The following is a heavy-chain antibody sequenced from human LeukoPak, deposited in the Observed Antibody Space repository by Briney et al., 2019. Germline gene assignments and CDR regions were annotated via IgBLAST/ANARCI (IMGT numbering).Heavy chain of an antibody. CDR2: ISSSGNTI. CDR3: AKFPAYDSSGRYYFDY. Sequence: PGGSLRLSCAASGFTFSSYEMNWVRQAPGKGLEWVSYISSSGNTIYHADSVKGRFTISRDNSKNTLYLQMNSLRAEETAVYYCAKFPAYDSSGRYYFDYWGQGTLVTVSS. D-gene: IGHD3-22*01. J-gene: IGHJ4*02. V-gene: IGHV3-48*03. CDR1: GFTFSSYE.